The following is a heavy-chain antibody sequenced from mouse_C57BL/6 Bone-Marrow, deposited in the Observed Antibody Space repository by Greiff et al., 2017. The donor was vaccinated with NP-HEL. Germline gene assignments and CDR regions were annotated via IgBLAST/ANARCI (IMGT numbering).Heavy chain of an antibody. V-gene: IGHV1-80*01. CDR1: GYAFSSYW. CDR3: ARSKVTIGGFAY. D-gene: IGHD2-5*01. Sequence: QVQLQHSGAELVKPGASVKISCKASGYAFSSYWMNWVKQRPGKGLEWIGQIYPGDGDTNYNGKFTGKATLTSDKYSSTAYMQLSSLTSEDSAVYFCARSKVTIGGFAYWGQGTLVTVSA. CDR2: IYPGDGDT. J-gene: IGHJ3*01.